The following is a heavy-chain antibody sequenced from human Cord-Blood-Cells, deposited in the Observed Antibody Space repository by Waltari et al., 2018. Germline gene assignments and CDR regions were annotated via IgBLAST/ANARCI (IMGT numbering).Heavy chain of an antibody. CDR3: ARGNWDDAFDI. Sequence: QVQLVESGGGVVQPGRSLRLSCAASGFPFSSYAMPWVRQAPGKGLEWVAVISYDGSNKYYADSVKGRFTISRDNSKNTLYLQMNSLRAEDTAVYYCARGNWDDAFDIWGQGTMVTVSS. D-gene: IGHD7-27*01. V-gene: IGHV3-30-3*01. J-gene: IGHJ3*02. CDR2: ISYDGSNK. CDR1: GFPFSSYA.